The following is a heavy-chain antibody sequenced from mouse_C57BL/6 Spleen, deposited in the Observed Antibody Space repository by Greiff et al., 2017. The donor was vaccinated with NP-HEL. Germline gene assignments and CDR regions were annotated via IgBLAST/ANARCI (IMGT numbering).Heavy chain of an antibody. D-gene: IGHD2-3*01. J-gene: IGHJ4*01. V-gene: IGHV5-16*01. CDR3: ARDGYSFYAMDY. Sequence: EVQLVESEGGLVQPGSSMKLSCTASGFTFSDYYMAWVRQVPEKGLEWVANINYDGSSTYYLDSLKSRFIISRDNAKNILYLQMSSLKSEDTATYYCARDGYSFYAMDYWGQGTSVTVSS. CDR2: INYDGSST. CDR1: GFTFSDYY.